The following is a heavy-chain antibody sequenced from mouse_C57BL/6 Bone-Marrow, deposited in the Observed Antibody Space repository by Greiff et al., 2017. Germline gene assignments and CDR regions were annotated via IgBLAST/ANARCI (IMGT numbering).Heavy chain of an antibody. V-gene: IGHV3-6*01. Sequence: EVKLQESGPGLVKPSPSLSFTCSVTGYSFTSGYFWNWIRQFPGNKLEWMGYISYDGSNNYNPSLKNRISITRDTSKNQSFLKLNSVTTADTATYYCARGGRILGFYFDYWGQGTTLTVSS. CDR2: ISYDGSN. CDR1: GYSFTSGYF. CDR3: ARGGRILGFYFDY. J-gene: IGHJ2*01.